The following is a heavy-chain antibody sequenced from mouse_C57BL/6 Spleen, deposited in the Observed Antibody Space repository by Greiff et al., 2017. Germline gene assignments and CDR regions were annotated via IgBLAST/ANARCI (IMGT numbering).Heavy chain of an antibody. CDR3: ARDRRGYWYFDV. J-gene: IGHJ1*03. V-gene: IGHV5-4*01. CDR1: GFTFSSYA. CDR2: ISDGGSYT. Sequence: EVHLVESGGGLVKPGGSLKLSCAASGFTFSSYAMSWVRQTPEKRLEWVATISDGGSYTYYPDNVKGRFTISRDNAKNNLYLQMSHLQSEDTAMYYCARDRRGYWYFDVWGTGTTVTVSS.